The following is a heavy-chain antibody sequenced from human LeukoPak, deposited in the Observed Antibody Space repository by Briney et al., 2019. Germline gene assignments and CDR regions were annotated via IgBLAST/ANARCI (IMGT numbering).Heavy chain of an antibody. CDR2: ISSSSSYI. CDR1: GFTFSSYS. D-gene: IGHD5-18*01. J-gene: IGHJ4*02. Sequence: GGSLRLSCAASGFTFSSYSMNWVRQAPGKGLEWASSISSSSSYIYYADSVKGRFTISRDNAKNSLYLQMNSLRAEDTAVYYCARRYSYGPFVRQLIWDYWGQGTLVTVSS. CDR3: ARRYSYGPFVRQLIWDY. V-gene: IGHV3-21*01.